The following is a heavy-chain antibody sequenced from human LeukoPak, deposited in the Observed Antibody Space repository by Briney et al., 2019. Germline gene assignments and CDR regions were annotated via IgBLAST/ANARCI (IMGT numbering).Heavy chain of an antibody. CDR3: ARLGSRPGWFDP. Sequence: GESLMISCKGPGYSFTRYWIAWMRQMSGKGLEWMGIIYPGDSETRYSPSFQGQVTISVDKSINTAYLQWRSLKASDTAMYYCARLGSRPGWFDPWGQGTLVTVSS. CDR2: IYPGDSET. CDR1: GYSFTRYW. V-gene: IGHV5-51*01. J-gene: IGHJ5*02. D-gene: IGHD3-16*01.